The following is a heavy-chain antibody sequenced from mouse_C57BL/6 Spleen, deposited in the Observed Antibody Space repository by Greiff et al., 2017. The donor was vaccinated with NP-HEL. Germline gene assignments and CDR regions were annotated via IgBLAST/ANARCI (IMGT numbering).Heavy chain of an antibody. D-gene: IGHD2-4*01. Sequence: QVQLQQPGAELVKPGASVKMSCKASGYTFTSYWITWVKQRPGQGLEWIGDIYPGSGSTNYNEKFKSKATLTVDTSSSTAYMQLSSLTSEDSAVYYCARWPRYYDYDRGYFDYWGQGTTLTVSS. J-gene: IGHJ2*01. CDR2: IYPGSGST. CDR3: ARWPRYYDYDRGYFDY. V-gene: IGHV1-55*01. CDR1: GYTFTSYW.